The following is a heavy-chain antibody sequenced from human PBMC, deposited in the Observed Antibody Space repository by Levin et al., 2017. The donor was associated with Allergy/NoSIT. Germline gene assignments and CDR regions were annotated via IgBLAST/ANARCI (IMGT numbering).Heavy chain of an antibody. CDR1: GFTVSSNY. CDR3: ARETMGPLGYYYGMDV. V-gene: IGHV3-53*01. CDR2: IYSGGST. Sequence: GESLKISCAASGFTVSSNYMSWVRQAPGKGLEWVSVIYSGGSTYYADSVKGRFTISRDNSKNTLYLQMNSLRAEDTAVYYCARETMGPLGYYYGMDVWGQGTTVTVSS. J-gene: IGHJ6*02. D-gene: IGHD1-1*01.